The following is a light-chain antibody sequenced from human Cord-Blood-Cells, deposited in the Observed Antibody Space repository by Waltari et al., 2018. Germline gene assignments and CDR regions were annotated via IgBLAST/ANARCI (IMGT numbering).Light chain of an antibody. CDR3: CSYAGSSTSWV. CDR1: SSDVGSYNL. Sequence: QSALTQPASVSGSPGQSITISCTGTSSDVGSYNLVSWYQQHPGKAPKLMICEGSKRPSGVSNRFSGSKSGNTASLTISGLQAEDEADYYCCSYAGSSTSWVFGGGTKLTVL. V-gene: IGLV2-23*01. J-gene: IGLJ3*02. CDR2: EGS.